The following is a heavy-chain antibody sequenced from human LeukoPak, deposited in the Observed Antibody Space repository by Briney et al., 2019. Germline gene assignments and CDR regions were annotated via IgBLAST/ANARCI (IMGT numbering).Heavy chain of an antibody. CDR3: AKPTTPTGVVTEAFDY. D-gene: IGHD3-22*01. V-gene: IGHV3-30*02. CDR1: GFTFSSYG. CDR2: IRYDGSNK. Sequence: PGGSLRLSCAASGFTFSSYGMHWVRQAPGKGLEWVAFIRYDGSNKYYADSVKGRFTISRDNSKNTLYLQMNSLRAEDTAVYYCAKPTTPTGVVTEAFDYWGQGPLVTVS. J-gene: IGHJ4*02.